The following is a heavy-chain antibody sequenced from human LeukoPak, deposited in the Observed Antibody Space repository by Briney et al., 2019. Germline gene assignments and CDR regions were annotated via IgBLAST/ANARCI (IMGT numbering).Heavy chain of an antibody. V-gene: IGHV3-53*01. CDR1: GFTVSNNY. J-gene: IGHJ4*02. CDR3: ARGPDSYGSGTYYHYFDY. Sequence: GGSLRLSCAASGFTVSNNYMNWVRQAPGKGLEWVSVIYTGGTTYYADSMKGRFTISRDNSKNTLFLQMNSLRTDDTAVYYCARGPDSYGSGTYYHYFDYWGQGTLVTVSS. CDR2: IYTGGTT. D-gene: IGHD3-10*01.